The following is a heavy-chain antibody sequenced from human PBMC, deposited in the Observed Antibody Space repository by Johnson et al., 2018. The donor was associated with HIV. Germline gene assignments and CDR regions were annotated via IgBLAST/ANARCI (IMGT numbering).Heavy chain of an antibody. J-gene: IGHJ3*02. V-gene: IGHV3-30*19. CDR1: GFTFSSYG. CDR3: ARDLGGGYSSSSYAFDI. Sequence: QVQLVESGGGVVQPGRSLRLSCAASGFTFSSYGMHWVRQAPGKGLEWVAVIWYDGSNKYYADSVKGRFTISRDNSKNTLYLQMNSLRAEDTAVYYCARDLGGGYSSSSYAFDIWGQGTMVTVSS. CDR2: IWYDGSNK. D-gene: IGHD6-6*01.